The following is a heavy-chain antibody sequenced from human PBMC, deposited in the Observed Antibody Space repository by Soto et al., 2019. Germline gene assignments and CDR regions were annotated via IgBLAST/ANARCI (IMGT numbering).Heavy chain of an antibody. CDR1: GLTFNRYW. Sequence: GGSLRLSCAASGLTFNRYWTHWVRHAPGKGLVWVSHINTDGSNTNYADSVKGRFTISRDNAKSTLFLQMNSLRDEDTAVYYCAREFCSGGNCYTYYFDPWGQGIPVTV. V-gene: IGHV3-74*01. CDR3: AREFCSGGNCYTYYFDP. J-gene: IGHJ5*02. D-gene: IGHD2-15*01. CDR2: INTDGSNT.